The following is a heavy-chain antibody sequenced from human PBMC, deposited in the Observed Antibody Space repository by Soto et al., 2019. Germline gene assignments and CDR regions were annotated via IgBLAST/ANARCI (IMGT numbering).Heavy chain of an antibody. V-gene: IGHV1-69*01. D-gene: IGHD1-26*01. CDR1: GGTFSSYV. CDR3: ATNSYRGSYPYYHDMDV. Sequence: QVQLVQSGAEVKKPGSSVKVSCKASGGTFSSYVFSWVRQAPGQGLEWMGGIIPIFDTPNYAQKIQGRVTITADDSTRTAYMERSSLRSEDTAVYYCATNSYRGSYPYYHDMDVWGQGTTVTVSS. J-gene: IGHJ6*02. CDR2: IIPIFDTP.